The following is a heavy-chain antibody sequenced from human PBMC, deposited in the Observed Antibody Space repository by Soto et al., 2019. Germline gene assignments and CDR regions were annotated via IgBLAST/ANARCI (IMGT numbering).Heavy chain of an antibody. CDR2: IIPIFRIA. J-gene: IGHJ4*02. Sequence: QVQLVQSGAEVKKPGSSVKVSCKASGGTFSSYSISWVRQAPGQGLEWMGGIIPIFRIANYAQKFQGRLTITADESTSTADMELSSLRSDDTAMYYCARGRDEYQVLKGFDYGGQGALVTVSS. CDR1: GGTFSSYS. V-gene: IGHV1-69*01. CDR3: ARGRDEYQVLKGFDY. D-gene: IGHD2-2*01.